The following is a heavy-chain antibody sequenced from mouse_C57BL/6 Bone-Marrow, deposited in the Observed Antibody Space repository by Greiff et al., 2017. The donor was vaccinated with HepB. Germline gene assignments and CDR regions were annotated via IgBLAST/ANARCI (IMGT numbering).Heavy chain of an antibody. CDR3: AISDYYGSSHDY. V-gene: IGHV1-76*01. CDR1: GYTFTDYY. J-gene: IGHJ2*01. D-gene: IGHD1-1*01. Sequence: VQLQQSGAALVRPGASVKLSCKASGYTFTDYYINWVKQRPGQGLEWIARIYPGSGNTYYNEKFKGKATLTAEKSSSTAYMQLSSLTSEDSAVYFCAISDYYGSSHDYWGQGTTLTVSS. CDR2: IYPGSGNT.